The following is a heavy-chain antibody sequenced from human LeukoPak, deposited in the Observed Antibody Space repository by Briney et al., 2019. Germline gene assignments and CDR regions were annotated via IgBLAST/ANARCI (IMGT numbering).Heavy chain of an antibody. D-gene: IGHD5-24*01. CDR3: AKAEVETATISNFDY. CDR1: GFTFSSYA. J-gene: IGHJ4*02. Sequence: SGGSLRLSCAASGFTFSSYAMSWVRQAPGKGLEWVSAISGSGGSTYYADSVKGRFTISRDNSKNTLYLQMNSLRAEDTAVYYCAKAEVETATISNFDYWGQGTLVTVSS. CDR2: ISGSGGST. V-gene: IGHV3-23*01.